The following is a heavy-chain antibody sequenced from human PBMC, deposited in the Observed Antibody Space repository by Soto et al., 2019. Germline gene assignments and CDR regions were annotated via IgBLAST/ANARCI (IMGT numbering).Heavy chain of an antibody. CDR1: GLSFSSYG. CDR2: ISFDGSNT. V-gene: IGHV3-30*18. J-gene: IGHJ4*02. CDR3: AKHLEYYDSSGTY. D-gene: IGHD3-22*01. Sequence: QVQLVESGGGVVQPGRSLRLSCAASGLSFSSYGMHWVRQAPGRGLEWVAVISFDGSNTYFADSVKGRFTISRDNSKNMLYLQMHSLRVEDTAINYCAKHLEYYDSSGTYWGQGTLATVSS.